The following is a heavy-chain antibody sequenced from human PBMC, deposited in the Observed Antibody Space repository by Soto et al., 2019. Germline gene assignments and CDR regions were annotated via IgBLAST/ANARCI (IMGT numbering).Heavy chain of an antibody. D-gene: IGHD1-26*01. Sequence: ETLSLTCIVSGGSLTSYHWSWVRQFPGKGLEWIAYTSYTGYTNYNPSLQSRVTISIDTSKNQLSLTLTSMTAADTAVYYCARDLAKGGGISGFDYWCQGTLHTV. CDR1: GGSLTSYH. V-gene: IGHV4-59*01. J-gene: IGHJ4*01. CDR3: ARDLAKGGGISGFDY. CDR2: TSYTGYT.